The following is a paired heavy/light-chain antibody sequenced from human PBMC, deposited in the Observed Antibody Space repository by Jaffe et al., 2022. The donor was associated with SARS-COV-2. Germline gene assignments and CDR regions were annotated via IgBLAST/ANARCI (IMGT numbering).Light chain of an antibody. Sequence: EIELTQSPGSLSLSPGERATLSCRANQIINGAYLAWYQQKPGQVPRLVLQGASTRASGVPLRFSGSGSGTDFTLTISRLEPEDFAVYYCQQFGAFGQGTKVEVK. J-gene: IGKJ1*01. CDR3: QQFGA. V-gene: IGKV3-20*01. CDR1: QIINGAY. CDR2: GAS.
Heavy chain of an antibody. Sequence: EVHLEESGGGLVQPGESLRLSCAGSGFIFSDYWMQWVRQAPGKGLEWLASIKPDGTDLYYGGSVRGRFTISRDNIRNVFFLQMNNLRADDTARYFCVRGIGSGIYYNFFDSWGRGTLVTVSS. CDR1: GFIFSDYW. V-gene: IGHV3-7*01. D-gene: IGHD3-10*01. J-gene: IGHJ4*02. CDR2: IKPDGTDL. CDR3: VRGIGSGIYYNFFDS.